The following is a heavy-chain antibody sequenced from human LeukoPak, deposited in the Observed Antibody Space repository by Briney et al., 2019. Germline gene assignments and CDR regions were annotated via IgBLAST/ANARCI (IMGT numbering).Heavy chain of an antibody. CDR3: ARQLRGEAVAGHLQPFDY. D-gene: IGHD6-19*01. Sequence: SDPLSLTCTVSGDSLSSYYWNCLRRPTGKGLECVGHNYYSGSTNYNPPLKSRVTISVDTSKNQFSRKLSSVTAADTAVYVCARQLRGEAVAGHLQPFDYWGQGTLVTVSS. J-gene: IGHJ4*02. CDR2: NYYSGST. CDR1: GDSLSSYY. V-gene: IGHV4-59*08.